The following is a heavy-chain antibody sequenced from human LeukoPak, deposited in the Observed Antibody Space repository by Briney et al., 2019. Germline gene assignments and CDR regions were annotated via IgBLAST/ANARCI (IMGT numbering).Heavy chain of an antibody. CDR3: ARSKMGVTTPASDY. CDR2: INPDSGGT. V-gene: IGHV1-2*02. J-gene: IGHJ4*02. D-gene: IGHD1-26*01. Sequence: GASVKVSCKASGSTLTGYYMHWVRQAPGQSLEWMGWINPDSGGTNYAQDFQGRVTMTRDTSISTAYMELSRLRSDDTAVYYCARSKMGVTTPASDYWGQGTLLTVSS. CDR1: GSTLTGYY.